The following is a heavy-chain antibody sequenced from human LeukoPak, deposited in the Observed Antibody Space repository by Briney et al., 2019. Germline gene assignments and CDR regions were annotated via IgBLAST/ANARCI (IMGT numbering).Heavy chain of an antibody. CDR3: ARGSTCSGGSCYSGLFDY. J-gene: IGHJ4*02. D-gene: IGHD2-15*01. Sequence: SETLSLTCTVSNYSISSDYYWGWIRQPPGKGLEWIGSLFHSGTIYYTPSLKSRVTTSVDTSNNRFSLKLMSVTAADTAVYYCARGSTCSGGSCYSGLFDYWGQGTLVTVSS. CDR2: LFHSGTI. V-gene: IGHV4-38-2*02. CDR1: NYSISSDYY.